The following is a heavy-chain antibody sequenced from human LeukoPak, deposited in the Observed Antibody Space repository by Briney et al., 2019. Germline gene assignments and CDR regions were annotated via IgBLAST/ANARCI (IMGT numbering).Heavy chain of an antibody. J-gene: IGHJ4*02. Sequence: PGGSLRLSCAASGFTVSSNYMSWVRQAPGKGLEWVSAISGSGGSTYYADSVKGRFTISRDNAKNSLYLQMNSLRAEDTAVYYCARDERHSSGYYMFGPSYFDYWGQGTLVTVSS. CDR2: ISGSGGST. V-gene: IGHV3-23*01. D-gene: IGHD3-22*01. CDR1: GFTVSSNY. CDR3: ARDERHSSGYYMFGPSYFDY.